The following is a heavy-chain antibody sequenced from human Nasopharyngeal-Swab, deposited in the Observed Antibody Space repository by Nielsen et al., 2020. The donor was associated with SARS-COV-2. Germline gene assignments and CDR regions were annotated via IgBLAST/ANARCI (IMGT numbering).Heavy chain of an antibody. D-gene: IGHD6-13*01. Sequence: SLKISCAASGFTFDDYAMYWVRQAPGKGLEWVSGISWNSVNIGYADSVKGRFTISRDNAKNSLYLQMNSLRVEDTALYYCAKGIAAAGSRSLDYWGQGTLVTVSS. J-gene: IGHJ4*02. CDR1: GFTFDDYA. CDR2: ISWNSVNI. CDR3: AKGIAAAGSRSLDY. V-gene: IGHV3-9*01.